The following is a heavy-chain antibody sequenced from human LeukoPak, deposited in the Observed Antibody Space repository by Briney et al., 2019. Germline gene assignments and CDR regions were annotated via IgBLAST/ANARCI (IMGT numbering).Heavy chain of an antibody. CDR1: GFTFSSDA. J-gene: IGHJ4*02. CDR2: ILSDGSKT. CDR3: VEDRAGHWTFDY. V-gene: IGHV3-30*02. D-gene: IGHD1-1*01. Sequence: GGSLRLSCAASGFTFSSDAMYWVRQAPGKGLEWVAIILSDGSKTYYPDSVRGRFTISRDNSKNTLYLQMNSLRDEDTAVYYCVEDRAGHWTFDYWGQGTLVTVTS.